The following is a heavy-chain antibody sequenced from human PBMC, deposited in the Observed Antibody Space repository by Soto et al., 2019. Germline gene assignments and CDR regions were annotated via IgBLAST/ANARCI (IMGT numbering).Heavy chain of an antibody. Sequence: ASVKVSCKASGYTFTSYAMHWVRQAPGQRLEWMGWINAGNGNTKYSQKFQGRVTITRDTSASTAYMELSSLRSEDTAVYYCARIVATITGDYYYYYMDGWGKGTTVTVAS. D-gene: IGHD5-12*01. CDR2: INAGNGNT. V-gene: IGHV1-3*01. CDR1: GYTFTSYA. J-gene: IGHJ6*03. CDR3: ARIVATITGDYYYYYMDG.